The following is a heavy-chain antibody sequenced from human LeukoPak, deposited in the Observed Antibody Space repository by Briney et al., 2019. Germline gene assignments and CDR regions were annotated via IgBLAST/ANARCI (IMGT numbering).Heavy chain of an antibody. CDR3: ARRFSVTHFDY. J-gene: IGHJ4*02. CDR1: GYTFTSYG. D-gene: IGHD4-17*01. V-gene: IGHV1-69*05. Sequence: GASVKVSCKASGYTFTSYGISWVRQAPGQGLEWMGGIIPIFGTANYAQKFQGRVTITTDESTSTAYMELSSLRSEDTAVYYCARRFSVTHFDYWGQGTLVTVSS. CDR2: IIPIFGTA.